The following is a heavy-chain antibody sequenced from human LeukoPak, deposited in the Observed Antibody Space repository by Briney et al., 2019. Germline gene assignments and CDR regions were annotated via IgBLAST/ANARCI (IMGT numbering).Heavy chain of an antibody. CDR3: GSVKSRLFYYYYMDV. J-gene: IGHJ6*03. Sequence: SVKASCKASGGTFSSYAISWVRQAPGQGLERMGGIIPIFGTANYAQKFQGRVTITTDESTSTAYMELSSLRSEDTAVYYCGSVKSRLFYYYYMDVWGKGTTVTVSS. CDR2: IIPIFGTA. D-gene: IGHD3-10*01. V-gene: IGHV1-69*05. CDR1: GGTFSSYA.